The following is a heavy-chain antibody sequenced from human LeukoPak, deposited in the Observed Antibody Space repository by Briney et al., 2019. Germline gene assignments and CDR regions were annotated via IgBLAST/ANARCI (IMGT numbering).Heavy chain of an antibody. CDR3: AKKAAASAADY. J-gene: IGHJ4*02. CDR1: GGCISRGKW. CDR2: IYHSRRP. D-gene: IGHD6-13*01. V-gene: IGHV4-4*02. Sequence: SGTLSLTCGVSGGCISRGKWSSWVRQPPGKGPEWNGEIYHSRRPNYNPSLKSRDTISVDTSKNQFSLKLSSVTAADTAVYYCAKKAAASAADYWGQGTLVTVSS.